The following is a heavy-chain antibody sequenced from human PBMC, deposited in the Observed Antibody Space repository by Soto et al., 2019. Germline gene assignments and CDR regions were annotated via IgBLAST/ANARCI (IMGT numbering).Heavy chain of an antibody. CDR2: IYSGGST. Sequence: PGGSLRLSCAASGFTVSSNYMSWVRQAPGKGLEWVSVIYSGGSTYYADSVKGRFTISRDNSKNTLYLQMNSLRAEDTAVYYCARGLGLQYYDFWTNPGAFDIWGQGTMVTVSS. CDR3: ARGLGLQYYDFWTNPGAFDI. CDR1: GFTVSSNY. V-gene: IGHV3-53*01. D-gene: IGHD3-3*01. J-gene: IGHJ3*02.